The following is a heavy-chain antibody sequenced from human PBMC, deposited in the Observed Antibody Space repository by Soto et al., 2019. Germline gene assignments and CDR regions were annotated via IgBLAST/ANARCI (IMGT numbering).Heavy chain of an antibody. CDR1: GGSISSYY. Sequence: SETLSLTCTVSGGSISSYYWSWIRQPPGKGLEWIGYIYYSGSTNYNPSLKSRVTISVDTSISTAYMELSSLRSEDTAVYYCARGARFYDFWSGSPLFDPWGQGTLVTVSS. V-gene: IGHV4-59*01. CDR3: ARGARFYDFWSGSPLFDP. J-gene: IGHJ5*02. CDR2: IYYSGST. D-gene: IGHD3-3*01.